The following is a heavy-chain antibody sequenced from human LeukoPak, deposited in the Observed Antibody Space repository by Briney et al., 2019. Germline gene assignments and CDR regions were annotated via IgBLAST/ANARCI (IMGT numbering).Heavy chain of an antibody. V-gene: IGHV4-59*12. CDR1: GGSISSYY. D-gene: IGHD3-22*01. CDR3: ARVRDYDSSGYELIDY. CDR2: IYYTGNT. J-gene: IGHJ4*02. Sequence: PSETLSLTCTVSGGSISSYYWSWIRQPPGKGLEWIGYIYYTGNTYYNPSLKSRVTMSLDTSKNQFSLKLRSVTAADTAVYYCARVRDYDSSGYELIDYWGQGTLVTVSS.